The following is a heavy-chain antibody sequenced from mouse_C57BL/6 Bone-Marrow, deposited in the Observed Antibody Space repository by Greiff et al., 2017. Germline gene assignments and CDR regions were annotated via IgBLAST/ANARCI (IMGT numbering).Heavy chain of an antibody. V-gene: IGHV1-39*01. CDR3: ARFGTGNYAMDY. CDR1: GYSFTDYN. D-gene: IGHD4-1*01. J-gene: IGHJ4*01. CDR2: INPNYGTT. Sequence: VHVKQSGPELVKPGASVKISCKASGYSFTDYNMNWVKQSNGKSLEWIGVINPNYGTTSYNQKFKGKATLTVDQSSSTAYMQLNSLTSEDSAVYYCARFGTGNYAMDYWGQGTSVTVSS.